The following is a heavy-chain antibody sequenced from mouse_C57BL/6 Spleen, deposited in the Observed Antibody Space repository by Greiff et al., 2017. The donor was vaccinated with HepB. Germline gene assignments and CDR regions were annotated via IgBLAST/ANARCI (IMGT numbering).Heavy chain of an antibody. Sequence: QVQLQQPGAELVKPGASVKLSCKASGYTFTSYWMHWVKQRPGQGLEWIGMIHPNSGSTNYNEKFKSKATLTVDKSSSTAYMQLSRLTSEDSAVYYCAKIYYYSSYWYFDVWGTETTVTVSS. CDR2: IHPNSGST. D-gene: IGHD1-1*01. CDR1: GYTFTSYW. CDR3: AKIYYYSSYWYFDV. J-gene: IGHJ1*03. V-gene: IGHV1-64*01.